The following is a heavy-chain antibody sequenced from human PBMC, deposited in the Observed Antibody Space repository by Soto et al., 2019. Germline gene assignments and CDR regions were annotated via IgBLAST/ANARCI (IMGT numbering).Heavy chain of an antibody. CDR3: ARASPMVSLSGWFDP. CDR1: GYTFTSYA. Sequence: ASVKVSCKASGYTFTSYAMHWVRQAPGQRLEWMGWINAGNGNTKYSQKFQGRVTITRDTSASTAYMELSSLRSEDTAVYYCARASPMVSLSGWFDPWGQGTLVTAPQ. J-gene: IGHJ5*02. D-gene: IGHD2-8*01. CDR2: INAGNGNT. V-gene: IGHV1-3*01.